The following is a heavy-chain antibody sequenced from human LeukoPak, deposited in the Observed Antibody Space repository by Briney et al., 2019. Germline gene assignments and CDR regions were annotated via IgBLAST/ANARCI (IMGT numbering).Heavy chain of an antibody. CDR1: GYTFTSYG. CDR3: ARNHNYGGNSGHYFDY. D-gene: IGHD4-23*01. J-gene: IGHJ4*02. Sequence: ASVTVSCKASGYTFTSYGISWVRQAPGQGLEWMGWISAYNGNTNYAQTLQGRVTMTTDTSTSTADMELRSLRSDDTVVYYWARNHNYGGNSGHYFDYWGQGTLVTVSS. V-gene: IGHV1-18*01. CDR2: ISAYNGNT.